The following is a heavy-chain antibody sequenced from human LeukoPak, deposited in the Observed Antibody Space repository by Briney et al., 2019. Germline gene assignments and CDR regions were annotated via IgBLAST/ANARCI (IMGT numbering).Heavy chain of an antibody. CDR2: IYHSGST. CDR3: ARGLAYCGGDCWVWFDP. CDR1: GGSISSGGYS. V-gene: IGHV4-30-2*01. D-gene: IGHD2-21*02. J-gene: IGHJ5*02. Sequence: SQTLSLTCAVSGGSISSGGYSWSWIRQPPGKGLEWIGYIYHSGSTYYNPSLKSRVTISVDRSKNQFFLKLSSVTAADTAVYYCARGLAYCGGDCWVWFDPWGQGTLVTVSS.